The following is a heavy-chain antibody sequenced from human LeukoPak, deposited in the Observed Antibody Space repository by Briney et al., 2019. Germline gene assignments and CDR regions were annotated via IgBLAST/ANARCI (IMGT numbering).Heavy chain of an antibody. V-gene: IGHV1-8*01. D-gene: IGHD3-10*01. CDR1: GYTFTSYD. J-gene: IGHJ4*02. CDR2: INPNSGNT. CDR3: ARGANYYCSDSPYY. Sequence: ASVKVSCTASGYTFTSYDINWVRQATGQGLEWMGWINPNSGNTGYAQKFQGRVTMTMITSISTAYLELRSLRSDDTAVYYCARGANYYCSDSPYYWGQGTLVTVSS.